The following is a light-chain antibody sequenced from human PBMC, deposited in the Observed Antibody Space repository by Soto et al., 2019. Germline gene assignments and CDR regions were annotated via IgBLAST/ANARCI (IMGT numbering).Light chain of an antibody. J-gene: IGKJ1*01. CDR1: QSDSSN. CDR2: GAS. V-gene: IGKV3-15*01. Sequence: EIVMTQSPATLSVSPGERATLSCRASQSDSSNLAWYQQKPGQAPRLLIYGASTRATGIPARFSGSGSGTEFTLTISSLQSEDFAVYYCQQYSNWPRTFGQGTKV. CDR3: QQYSNWPRT.